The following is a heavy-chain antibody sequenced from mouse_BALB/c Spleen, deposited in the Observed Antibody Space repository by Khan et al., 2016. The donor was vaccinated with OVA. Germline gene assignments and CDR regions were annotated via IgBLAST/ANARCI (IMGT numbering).Heavy chain of an antibody. CDR2: INTYTGEP. D-gene: IGHD6-2*01. V-gene: IGHV9-1*02. Sequence: QIQLVQSGPELKKPGETVKISCKASGYTFTNYGMNWVKQAPGKGLKWMGWINTYTGEPTYADDFKGRFVFSLETSASTAYLQISNLKNEDMTTYFCARISCYWNSEVWGEGTTVTVSS. CDR1: GYTFTNYG. J-gene: IGHJ1*01. CDR3: ARISCYWNSEV.